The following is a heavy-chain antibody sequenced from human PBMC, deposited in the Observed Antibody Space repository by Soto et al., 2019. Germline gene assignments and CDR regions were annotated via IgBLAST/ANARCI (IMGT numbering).Heavy chain of an antibody. CDR2: INHSGST. CDR1: GGSFSGYY. J-gene: IGHJ4*02. D-gene: IGHD3-16*02. V-gene: IGHV4-34*01. CDR3: ARGRDYIWGSYRYTGSFDY. Sequence: SETLSLTCAVYGGSFSGYYWSWIRQPPGKGLEWIGEINHSGSTNYNPSLKSRVTISVDTSKNQFSLKLSSVTAADTAVYYCARGRDYIWGSYRYTGSFDYWGQGTLVTVSS.